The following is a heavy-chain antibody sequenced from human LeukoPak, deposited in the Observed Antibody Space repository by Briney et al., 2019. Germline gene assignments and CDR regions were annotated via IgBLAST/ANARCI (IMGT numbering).Heavy chain of an antibody. CDR1: GFTLSSYW. CDR3: AVEGFDI. Sequence: PGGSLRLSCVASGFTLSSYWMSWVRQAPGKGLEWVANIKQDGSEKYYVDSVKGRFTISRDNAKNSLYLQMDSLRAEDTAVYYCAVEGFDIRGYGTMVTVSS. V-gene: IGHV3-7*03. D-gene: IGHD1-1*01. CDR2: IKQDGSEK. J-gene: IGHJ3*02.